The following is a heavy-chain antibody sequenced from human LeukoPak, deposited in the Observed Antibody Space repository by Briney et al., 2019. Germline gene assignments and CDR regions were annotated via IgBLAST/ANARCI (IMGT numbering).Heavy chain of an antibody. CDR2: ISYDGSNK. J-gene: IGHJ4*02. CDR3: AKERNMVRGVIEYYFDY. V-gene: IGHV3-30*18. D-gene: IGHD3-10*01. CDR1: GFTFSSYG. Sequence: GGSLRLSCAASGFTFSSYGMHWVRQAPGKGLEWVAVISYDGSNKYYADPVKGRFTISRDNTKNTLYLQMNSLRAEDTAVYYCAKERNMVRGVIEYYFDYWGQGTLVTVSS.